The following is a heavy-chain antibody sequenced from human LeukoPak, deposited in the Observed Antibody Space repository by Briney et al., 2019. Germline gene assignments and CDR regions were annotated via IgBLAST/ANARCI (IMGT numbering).Heavy chain of an antibody. CDR3: ARGRAAAGYFDY. CDR2: IIPIFGTA. CDR1: GGTFSSYA. D-gene: IGHD6-13*01. V-gene: IGHV1-69*06. J-gene: IGHJ4*02. Sequence: SVKVSCKASGGTFSSYAISWVRQAPGQGLEWMGRIIPIFGTANYAQKFQGRVTITADKSTSTAYMELRSLRSDDTAVYYCARGRAAAGYFDYWGQGTLVTVSS.